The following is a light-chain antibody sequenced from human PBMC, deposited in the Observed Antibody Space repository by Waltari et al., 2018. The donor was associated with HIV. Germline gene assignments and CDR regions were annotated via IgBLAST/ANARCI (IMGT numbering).Light chain of an antibody. V-gene: IGLV2-14*03. CDR3: ASFTGDDTLL. CDR1: DSDFGLYNF. Sequence: SAVTQPASVSGLPGQSITISCTGGDSDFGLYNFVSWYQQHPGRVPRLILYDVDSRAPGISDRCSGARSGPTASLNISRLRAEDEADYYCASFTGDDTLLFGGGTKVTVL. CDR2: DVD. J-gene: IGLJ3*02.